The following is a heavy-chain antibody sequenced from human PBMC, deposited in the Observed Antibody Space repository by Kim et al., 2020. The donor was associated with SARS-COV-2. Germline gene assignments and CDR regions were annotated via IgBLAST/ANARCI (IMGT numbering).Heavy chain of an antibody. V-gene: IGHV3-30*03. J-gene: IGHJ5*02. CDR1: GFTFSSHV. CDR3: ARNLVGDTELGA. Sequence: GGSLRLSCAAPGFTFSSHVMHWVRQAPGKGLEWVALISYEGSTQKYTDSVKGRFSVSRDNSKNTQFLQMNSLRPEDTAVYYCARNLVGDTELGAWGKGTLVTVSS. CDR2: ISYEGSTQ. D-gene: IGHD1-26*01.